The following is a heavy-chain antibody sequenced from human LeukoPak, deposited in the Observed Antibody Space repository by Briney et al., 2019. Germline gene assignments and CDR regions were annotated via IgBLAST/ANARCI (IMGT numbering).Heavy chain of an antibody. V-gene: IGHV3-11*04. D-gene: IGHD3-3*01. CDR3: ARDLLYYDFWSGYYSGLDY. CDR2: ISSSGSTI. Sequence: GGSLRLSCAVSGFTFSDYYMSWIRQAPGKGLEWVSYISSSGSTIYYADSVKGRFTISRDNAKNSLYLQMNSLRAEDTAVYYCARDLLYYDFWSGYYSGLDYWGQGTLVTVSS. CDR1: GFTFSDYY. J-gene: IGHJ4*02.